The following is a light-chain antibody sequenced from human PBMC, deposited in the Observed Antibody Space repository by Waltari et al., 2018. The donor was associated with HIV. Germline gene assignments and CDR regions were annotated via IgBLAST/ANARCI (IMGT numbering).Light chain of an antibody. V-gene: IGKV1-39*01. J-gene: IGKJ2*02. CDR2: ASS. Sequence: DIEMAQSPSSLSASIGERVTVACRASQNIHTYLNWYQQKSGEAPKLLISASSTSHSGVPARFSGSGSGTHFTLTINNVQPEDVATYFCHQSYMTPRTFGQGTKLEI. CDR1: QNIHTY. CDR3: HQSYMTPRT.